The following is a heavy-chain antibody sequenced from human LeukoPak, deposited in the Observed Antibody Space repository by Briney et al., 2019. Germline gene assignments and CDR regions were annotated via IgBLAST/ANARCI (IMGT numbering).Heavy chain of an antibody. V-gene: IGHV3-53*01. CDR3: ARVRADCSGGSCYPDAFDI. J-gene: IGHJ3*02. Sequence: GGSLRLSCAASGFTVSSNYMSWVRQAPGKGLEWVSVIYSGGSTYYADSVKGRFTISRDNSKNTLYLQMNSLRAEDTAVYHCARVRADCSGGSCYPDAFDIWGQGTMVTVSS. D-gene: IGHD2-15*01. CDR1: GFTVSSNY. CDR2: IYSGGST.